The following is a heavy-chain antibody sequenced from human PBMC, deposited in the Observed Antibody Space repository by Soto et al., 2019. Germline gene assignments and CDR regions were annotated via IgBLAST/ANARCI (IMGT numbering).Heavy chain of an antibody. CDR1: GFGLNGYA. CDR2: ISYDGRKQ. Sequence: VQVVESGGGVVQPGRSLRLSCAASGFGLNGYAMHWVRQAAGKGLEWVAIISYDGRKQYYADSVRGRFTISRDISKNTVDLQMDSLRVDDTALYYCARVGNGLYQGGGVAPWGQGTRVTVSS. J-gene: IGHJ5*02. V-gene: IGHV3-30*04. CDR3: ARVGNGLYQGGGVAP. D-gene: IGHD3-16*01.